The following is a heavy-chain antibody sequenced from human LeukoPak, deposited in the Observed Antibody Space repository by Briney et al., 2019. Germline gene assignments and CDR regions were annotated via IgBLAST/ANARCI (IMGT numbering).Heavy chain of an antibody. V-gene: IGHV3-30*18. D-gene: IGHD5-12*01. Sequence: GRSLRLSCAASGFTFSSYGMHWVRQAPGKGLEWVAVMSYDGSNKYYADSVKGRFTISRDNSKNTLYLQMNSLRAEDTAVYYCAKDRGYSGYFWGQGTLVTVSS. CDR1: GFTFSSYG. J-gene: IGHJ4*02. CDR2: MSYDGSNK. CDR3: AKDRGYSGYF.